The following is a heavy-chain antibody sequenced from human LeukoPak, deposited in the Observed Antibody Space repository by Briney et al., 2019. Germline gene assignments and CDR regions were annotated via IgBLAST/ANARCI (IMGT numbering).Heavy chain of an antibody. CDR1: VFTFDDYG. CDR3: TTAGYCGGDCYSGDFDY. CDR2: IKSKTDGGTT. J-gene: IGHJ4*02. Sequence: GGSLRLSCAASVFTFDDYGMSWVRQAPGKGLEWVGRIKSKTDGGTTDYAAPVKGRFTISRDDSKNTLYLQMNSLKTEDTAVYYCTTAGYCGGDCYSGDFDYWGQGTLVTVSS. V-gene: IGHV3-15*01. D-gene: IGHD2-21*02.